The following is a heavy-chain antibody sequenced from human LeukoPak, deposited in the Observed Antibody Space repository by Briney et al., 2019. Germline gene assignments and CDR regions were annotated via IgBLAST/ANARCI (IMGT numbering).Heavy chain of an antibody. J-gene: IGHJ4*02. CDR1: RYTFTTSD. D-gene: IGHD3-3*01. CDR3: ARSSRVYYFDY. CDR2: INPNSGGT. V-gene: IGHV1-2*02. Sequence: ASVKVSCRASRYTFTTSDINWVRQATGQGLEWMGWINPNSGGTNYAQKFQGRVTMTRDTSISTAYMELSRLRSDDTAVYYCARSSRVYYFDYWGQGTLVTVSS.